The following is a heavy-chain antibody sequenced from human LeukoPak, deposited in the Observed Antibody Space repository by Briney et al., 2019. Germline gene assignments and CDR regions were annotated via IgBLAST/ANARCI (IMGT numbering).Heavy chain of an antibody. CDR3: ARGGDYSNL. CDR2: IIHTESA. Sequence: PSETLSLTCAVYGGSLKYYYWTWIRQSPGKGLEWIGEIIHTESASYNPSLKSRVTISVDTSKNQLSLKLNSVTAADTAVYYCARGGDYSNLWGQGTLVTVSS. J-gene: IGHJ4*02. D-gene: IGHD4-11*01. CDR1: GGSLKYYY. V-gene: IGHV4-34*01.